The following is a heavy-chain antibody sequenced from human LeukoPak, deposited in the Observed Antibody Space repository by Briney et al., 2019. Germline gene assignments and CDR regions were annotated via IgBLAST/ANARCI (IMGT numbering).Heavy chain of an antibody. J-gene: IGHJ4*02. Sequence: PAETLSLTCTVSGGSISSSYYYWGWIRQPPGKGLEWIDSIYYSGSTDYTPTLKSRVTISVDTSKKQLSRKLRSVTAADTAVYYCARLRDEGYSYYSLDYWGQGTLVTASS. CDR1: GGSISSSYYY. CDR2: IYYSGST. CDR3: ARLRDEGYSYYSLDY. D-gene: IGHD5-18*01. V-gene: IGHV4-39*01.